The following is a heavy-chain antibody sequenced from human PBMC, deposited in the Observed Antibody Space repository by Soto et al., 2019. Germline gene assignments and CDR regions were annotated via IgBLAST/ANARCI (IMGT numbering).Heavy chain of an antibody. Sequence: GGSLRLSCAASGFTFSSYAMIWVRQAPGKGLEWVSGLSDSGRTTYYADSVKGRFTISRDNSKNTLYLQMNSLRAEDTGLYYCAKGASNYYYYYYMDVWGKGTTVTVSS. J-gene: IGHJ6*03. CDR3: AKGASNYYYYYYMDV. CDR1: GFTFSSYA. CDR2: LSDSGRTT. V-gene: IGHV3-23*01.